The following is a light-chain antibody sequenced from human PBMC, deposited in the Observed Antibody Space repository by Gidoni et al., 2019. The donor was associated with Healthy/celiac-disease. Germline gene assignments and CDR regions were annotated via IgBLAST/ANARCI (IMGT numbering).Light chain of an antibody. CDR2: GAS. V-gene: IGKV3-15*01. CDR3: QQYNNWPPPMYT. J-gene: IGKJ2*01. Sequence: EIVLTQSPATLSVSPGERATLSSRASQSVSSNLAWYKQKPGQARRLLIYGASTRATGIPARFSGSGSGTEFTLTISSLQSEDFAVYYCQQYNNWPPPMYTFGQGTKLEIK. CDR1: QSVSSN.